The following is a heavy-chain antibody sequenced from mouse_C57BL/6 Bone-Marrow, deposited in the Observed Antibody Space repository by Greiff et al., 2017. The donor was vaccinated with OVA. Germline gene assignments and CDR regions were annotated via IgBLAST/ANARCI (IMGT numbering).Heavy chain of an antibody. CDR1: GYSFTGYY. D-gene: IGHD4-1*01. V-gene: IGHV1-42*01. J-gene: IGHJ3*01. CDR3: ARLRTGTFFAY. Sequence: EVQLQQSGPELVKPGASVKISCKASGYSFTGYYMNWVKQSPEKSLEWIGEINPSTGGTTYNQKFKAKATLTVDKSSSTAYMQLKSLTSEDSEVYYCARLRTGTFFAYWGQGTLVTVSA. CDR2: INPSTGGT.